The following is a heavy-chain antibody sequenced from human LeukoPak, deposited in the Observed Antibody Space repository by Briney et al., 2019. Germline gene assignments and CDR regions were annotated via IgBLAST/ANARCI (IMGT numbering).Heavy chain of an antibody. D-gene: IGHD2/OR15-2a*01. CDR1: GGSISSGGYY. CDR3: ARVSISSLTGAFGI. V-gene: IGHV4-31*03. J-gene: IGHJ3*02. CDR2: IYYSGST. Sequence: SQTLSLTCTVSGGSISSGGYYWSWIRQHPGKGLEWIGYIYYSGSTYYNPSLKSRVTISVDTSKNQFSLKLSSVTAADTAVYYCARVSISSLTGAFGIWGQGTMVTVSS.